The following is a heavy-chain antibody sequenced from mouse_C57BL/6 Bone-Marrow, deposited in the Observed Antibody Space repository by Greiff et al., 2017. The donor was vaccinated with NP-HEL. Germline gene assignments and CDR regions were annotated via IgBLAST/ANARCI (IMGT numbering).Heavy chain of an antibody. J-gene: IGHJ1*03. D-gene: IGHD2-4*01. Sequence: EVKLMESGGGLVQPGGSLSLSCAASGFTFTDYYMSWVRQPPGKALEWLGFIRNKANGYTTEYSASVKGRFTISRDNSQSILYLQMNALRAEDSATYYCASAHYDYGDWYFEVWGTGTTVTVSS. CDR3: ASAHYDYGDWYFEV. CDR2: IRNKANGYTT. V-gene: IGHV7-3*01. CDR1: GFTFTDYY.